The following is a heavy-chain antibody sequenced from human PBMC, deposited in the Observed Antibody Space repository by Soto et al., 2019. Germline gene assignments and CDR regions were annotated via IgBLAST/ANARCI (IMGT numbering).Heavy chain of an antibody. Sequence: SETLSLTCTVSGGPISSGGYSWSWIRQPPGKGLECFGYIYHSGSTNYNPSLKSRVTISVDTSKNQFSLKLSSVTAADTAVYYCARDWVQSGSYSPYYYYYGMDVWGQGTTVTVSS. D-gene: IGHD1-26*01. V-gene: IGHV4-61*08. CDR3: ARDWVQSGSYSPYYYYYGMDV. CDR1: GGPISSGGYS. CDR2: IYHSGST. J-gene: IGHJ6*02.